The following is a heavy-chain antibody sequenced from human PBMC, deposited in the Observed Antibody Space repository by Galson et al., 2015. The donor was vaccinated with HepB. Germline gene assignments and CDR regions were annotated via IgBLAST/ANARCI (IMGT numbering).Heavy chain of an antibody. CDR2: ISASNTYT. V-gene: IGHV3-11*06. Sequence: SLRLSCAASEFTFSDCYMSWIRQAPGKGLEWVSYISASNTYTNYADSVKGRFTISRDNAKNSLYLQMNSLRAEDTAVYYCARVRTTLVREVITNNWFDSWGQGTLVTVSS. CDR1: EFTFSDCY. J-gene: IGHJ5*01. D-gene: IGHD3-10*01. CDR3: ARVRTTLVREVITNNWFDS.